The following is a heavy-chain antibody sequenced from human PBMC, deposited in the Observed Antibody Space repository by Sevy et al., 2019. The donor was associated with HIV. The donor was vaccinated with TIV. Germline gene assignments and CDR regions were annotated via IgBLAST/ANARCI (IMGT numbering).Heavy chain of an antibody. CDR3: VRAVAADGSF. CDR2: IKQDGSLT. Sequence: GGSLRLSCAASGFSLNTYRMSWVRQAPGKGLEWVANIKQDGSLTYYVDSVKGRFTISRDNARNFLYLQMNSLRAEDTARYYCVRAVAADGSFWGQGTLVTVSS. D-gene: IGHD6-13*01. J-gene: IGHJ4*02. V-gene: IGHV3-7*01. CDR1: GFSLNTYR.